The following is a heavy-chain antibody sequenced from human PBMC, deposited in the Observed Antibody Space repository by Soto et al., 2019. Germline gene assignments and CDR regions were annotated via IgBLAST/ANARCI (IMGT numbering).Heavy chain of an antibody. CDR3: ARAAFRFCCCGNGYAGRDY. V-gene: IGHV4-34*01. D-gene: IGHD2-15*01. CDR1: GGSFSGYY. CDR2: INHSGST. Sequence: SETLSLTCAVYGGSFSGYYWSWIRQPPGKGLEWIGEINHSGSTNYNPSLKSRVTISVDTSKNQFSLKLSSVTAADTAVYYCARAAFRFCCCGNGYAGRDYCGRRTLVPVSS. J-gene: IGHJ4*02.